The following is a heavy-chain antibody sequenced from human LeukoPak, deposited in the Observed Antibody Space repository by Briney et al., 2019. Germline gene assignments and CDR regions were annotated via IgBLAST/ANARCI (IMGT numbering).Heavy chain of an antibody. CDR2: ISAYNGNT. Sequence: ASVKVSCKASGYTFTGYGISWVRQAPGQGLEWMGWISAYNGNTNYAQKLQGRVTMTTDTSTSTAYMELRSLRSDDTAVYYCACDYYGSGSYFLWGQGTLATVSS. J-gene: IGHJ4*02. CDR3: ACDYYGSGSYFL. V-gene: IGHV1-18*01. D-gene: IGHD3-10*01. CDR1: GYTFTGYG.